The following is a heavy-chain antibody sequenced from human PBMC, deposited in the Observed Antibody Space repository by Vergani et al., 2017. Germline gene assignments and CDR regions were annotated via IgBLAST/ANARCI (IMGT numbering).Heavy chain of an antibody. Sequence: QVQVVQSGAEVKKSGASVKVSCKTSGYTFSNYYMHWVRQAPGQGLEWMGIINPSGGHTNYAQKFQGRVTMTRDTSTSTVYMELSSLRSEDTAVYYCAGVPTGAPRITIFGVVQASYYYMDVWGKGTTVTVSS. CDR3: AGVPTGAPRITIFGVVQASYYYMDV. CDR2: INPSGGHT. J-gene: IGHJ6*03. V-gene: IGHV1-46*01. CDR1: GYTFSNYY. D-gene: IGHD3-3*01.